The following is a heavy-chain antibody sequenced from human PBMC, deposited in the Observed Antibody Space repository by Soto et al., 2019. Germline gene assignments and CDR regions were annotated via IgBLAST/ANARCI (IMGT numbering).Heavy chain of an antibody. J-gene: IGHJ5*02. CDR2: MNPNSGNT. Sequence: QVQLVQSGAEVKKPGASVKVSCKASGYTFTSYDINWVRQATGQGLEWMGWMNPNSGNTGYAQKFQGRVTMTRNTSISTAYMELSSLRSDDTAVYYCASLGSSSWYFWFDPWGQGTLVTVSS. D-gene: IGHD6-13*01. CDR1: GYTFTSYD. V-gene: IGHV1-8*01. CDR3: ASLGSSSWYFWFDP.